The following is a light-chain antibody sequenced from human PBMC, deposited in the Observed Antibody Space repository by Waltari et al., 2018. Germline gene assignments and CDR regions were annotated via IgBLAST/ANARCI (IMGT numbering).Light chain of an antibody. CDR1: SSDVGGHNY. CDR2: DVS. CDR3: SSYTSSSTRV. Sequence: QSTLTQPASVSGSPGQSITISCTGTSSDVGGHNYVSWYQQHPGKAPKLVIYDVSSRPSGCSNGVYGSESGNTASLTIYGLQAEDEADYYCSSYTSSSTRVFGTGTRVTVL. J-gene: IGLJ1*01. V-gene: IGLV2-14*03.